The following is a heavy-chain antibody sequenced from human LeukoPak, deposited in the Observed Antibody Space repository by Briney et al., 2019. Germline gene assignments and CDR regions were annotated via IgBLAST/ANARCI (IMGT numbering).Heavy chain of an antibody. Sequence: GGSLRLSCAASGFTFSNYWMNWVRQAPGKGLEWVANIKQDGSEKYYVDSVKGRFTISRDNSKNTLYLQMNSLRAEDTGVYYCARDGRALLRDFDYWGQGTLVTVSS. J-gene: IGHJ4*02. CDR3: ARDGRALLRDFDY. D-gene: IGHD1-26*01. CDR2: IKQDGSEK. V-gene: IGHV3-7*01. CDR1: GFTFSNYW.